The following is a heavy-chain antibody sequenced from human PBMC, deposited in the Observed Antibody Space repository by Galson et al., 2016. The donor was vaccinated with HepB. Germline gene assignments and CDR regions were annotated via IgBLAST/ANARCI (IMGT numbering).Heavy chain of an antibody. CDR1: GFTFDDSI. J-gene: IGHJ6*02. V-gene: IGHV3-43*01. CDR3: AKDIVTGTYFGVGVYPYFYGMDV. Sequence: SLRLSCAASGFTFDDSIMHWVRQGPGKGLEWVSVISWDGASTHYADAVKGRFTVSRDNSRNSLYLQMNSLRIEDTALYYCAKDIVTGTYFGVGVYPYFYGMDVWGQGTTVTVSS. D-gene: IGHD1-26*01. CDR2: ISWDGAST.